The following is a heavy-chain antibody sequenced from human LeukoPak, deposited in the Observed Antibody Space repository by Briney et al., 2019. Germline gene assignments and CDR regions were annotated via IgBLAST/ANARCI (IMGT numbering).Heavy chain of an antibody. CDR1: GGSISSSTYY. J-gene: IGHJ5*02. Sequence: SETLSLTCTVSGGSISSSTYYWGWIRQPAGKGLEWIGRIYASGSTNYNPSLKSRVTMSVDTSKNQFSLKLSSVTAADTAVYYCARDAFWFDPWGQGTLVTVSS. D-gene: IGHD3-3*02. CDR3: ARDAFWFDP. V-gene: IGHV4-61*02. CDR2: IYASGST.